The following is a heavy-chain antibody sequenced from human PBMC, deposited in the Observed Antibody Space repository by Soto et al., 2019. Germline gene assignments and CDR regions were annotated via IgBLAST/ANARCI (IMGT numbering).Heavy chain of an antibody. CDR2: ISGSGLQT. CDR3: ATILATVESFYYGMDV. J-gene: IGHJ6*02. Sequence: PGGSLRLSCTASGFPFSNYAMIWFRQTPRKGLEWVSAISGSGLQTYFADSVKGRFTMSRDNSKNTVDMQMNSLRVDDTAVYYCATILATVESFYYGMDVWGQGTTVTVSS. D-gene: IGHD4-4*01. V-gene: IGHV3-23*01. CDR1: GFPFSNYA.